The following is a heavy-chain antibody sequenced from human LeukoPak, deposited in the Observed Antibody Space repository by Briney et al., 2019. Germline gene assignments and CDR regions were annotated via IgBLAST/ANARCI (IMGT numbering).Heavy chain of an antibody. CDR3: ARAEMTENYYYYMDV. CDR2: ISSSSSTI. Sequence: GGSLRLSCAASGFTFSSYSMNWVRQAPGKGLEWVSYISSSSSTIYYADSVKGRFTISRDNAKNSLYLQMNSLRAEDTAVYYCARAEMTENYYYYMDVWGKGTTVTISS. J-gene: IGHJ6*03. D-gene: IGHD5-24*01. V-gene: IGHV3-48*04. CDR1: GFTFSSYS.